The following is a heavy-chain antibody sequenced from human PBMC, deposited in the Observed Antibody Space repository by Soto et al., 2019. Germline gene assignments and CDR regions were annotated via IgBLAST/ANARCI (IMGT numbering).Heavy chain of an antibody. CDR1: GFTFSSYS. J-gene: IGHJ6*02. CDR3: ARADSGYAHGYYYYGMDV. Sequence: EVQLVESGGGLVQPGGSLRLSCAASGFTFSSYSMNWVRQAPGKGLEWVSYISSSSTIYYADSVKGRFTISRDNAKNSLYLQMNSLRVEDTAVYYCARADSGYAHGYYYYGMDVWGQGTTVTVSS. V-gene: IGHV3-48*01. CDR2: ISSSSTI. D-gene: IGHD5-12*01.